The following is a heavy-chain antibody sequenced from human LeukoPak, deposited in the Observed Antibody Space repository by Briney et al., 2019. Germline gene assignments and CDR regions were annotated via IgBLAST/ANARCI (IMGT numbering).Heavy chain of an antibody. D-gene: IGHD6-19*01. CDR3: ARDMGSGWVPFDY. V-gene: IGHV3-48*04. Sequence: GGSLRLSCAASGFTFSIYSMNWVRQAPGKGLEWVSYISSSSTPSTTIYCADSVKGRFTISRDNAKNSLYLQMNSLRADNTAIYYCARDMGSGWVPFDYWGQGTLVSVSS. CDR2: ISSSSTPSTTI. CDR1: GFTFSIYS. J-gene: IGHJ4*02.